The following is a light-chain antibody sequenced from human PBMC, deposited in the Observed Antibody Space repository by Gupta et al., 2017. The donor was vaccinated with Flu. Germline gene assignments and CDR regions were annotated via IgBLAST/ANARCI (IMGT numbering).Light chain of an antibody. CDR2: AAS. CDR3: QQWYSTPRT. J-gene: IGKJ1*01. V-gene: IGKV1-39*01. CDR1: QSISSY. Sequence: DIQMTQSPSSLSASVGDRVAITCRSSQSISSYLNWYQQRPGQAPRLLIYAASSLQSGVPSRFSGSGSGTDFTLTISRLQPEDFATYYCQQWYSTPRTFGQGTKVEVK.